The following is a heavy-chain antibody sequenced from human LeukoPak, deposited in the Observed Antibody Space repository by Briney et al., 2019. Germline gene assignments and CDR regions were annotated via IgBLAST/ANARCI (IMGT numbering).Heavy chain of an antibody. CDR2: INDNGAGT. CDR1: GFTFSSYA. D-gene: IGHD3-16*01. CDR3: AKGLRTGVGPYMGYHYYMDV. J-gene: IGHJ6*03. Sequence: GGSLRLSCAASGFTFSSYAMSWVRQAPGKGLKWVSTINDNGAGTYYADSVKGRFTISRDNSYNTVSLQMNSLRDEGTGVYYCAKGLRTGVGPYMGYHYYMDVWGKGATVTVSS. V-gene: IGHV3-23*01.